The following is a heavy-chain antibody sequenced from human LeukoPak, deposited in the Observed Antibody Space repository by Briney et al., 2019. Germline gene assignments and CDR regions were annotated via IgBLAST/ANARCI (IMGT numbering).Heavy chain of an antibody. V-gene: IGHV4-39*01. CDR2: IYYSGST. CDR3: ASLLTYFDY. D-gene: IGHD3-9*01. Sequence: SETLSLTCTVSGVSISSSSYHCGWIRQPPGKGLEWIASIYYSGSTYYSPSLKSRFTISVDTSKNQFSLKMSSVIAADTAVYYCASLLTYFDYWGQGTLVTVSS. J-gene: IGHJ4*02. CDR1: GVSISSSSYH.